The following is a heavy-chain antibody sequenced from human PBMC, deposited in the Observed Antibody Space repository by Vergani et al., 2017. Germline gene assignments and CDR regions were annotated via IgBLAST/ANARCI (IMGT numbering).Heavy chain of an antibody. J-gene: IGHJ4*02. CDR2: IYPGDSDI. CDR1: GYSFTTYW. D-gene: IGHD1-26*01. V-gene: IGHV5-51*01. CDR3: AGDLGGATIH. Sequence: EVQLVQSDTEVKKPGESLKISCKASGYSFTTYWIGWVRQMPGKGLEWMGIIYPGDSDIRYSPSFQGQVTISADKSISTAYMELSRLRSDDTAVYYCAGDLGGATIHWGQGTLVTVSS.